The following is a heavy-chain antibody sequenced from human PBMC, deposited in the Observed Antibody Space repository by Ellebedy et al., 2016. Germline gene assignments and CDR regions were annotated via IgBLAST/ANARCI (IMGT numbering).Heavy chain of an antibody. V-gene: IGHV4-59*08. CDR3: ATDTGNSLGGMDV. CDR2: IYYSGST. Sequence: GSLRLSXTVPGGSISSYYWSWIRQPPGKGLEWIGYIYYSGSTNYNPSLKSRVTISVDTSKNQFSLKLSSVTAADTAVYYCATDTGNSLGGMDVWGQGTTVTVSS. CDR1: GGSISSYY. D-gene: IGHD5-18*01. J-gene: IGHJ6*02.